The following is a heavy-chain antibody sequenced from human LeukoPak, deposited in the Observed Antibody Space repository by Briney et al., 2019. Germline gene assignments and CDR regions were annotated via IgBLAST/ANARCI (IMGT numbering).Heavy chain of an antibody. CDR2: IKKDGSEK. J-gene: IGHJ4*02. D-gene: IGHD5-18*01. CDR1: GFTFSSYW. V-gene: IGHV3-7*01. CDR3: ARDLSGVTGYTYGRGIDY. Sequence: GGSLRLSCAASGFTFSSYWMSWVRQAPGKGLEWVAHIKKDGSEKYYVDSVKGRFTISRDNAKTSLNLQMNSLRAEDTAVYYCARDLSGVTGYTYGRGIDYWGQGTLVTVSS.